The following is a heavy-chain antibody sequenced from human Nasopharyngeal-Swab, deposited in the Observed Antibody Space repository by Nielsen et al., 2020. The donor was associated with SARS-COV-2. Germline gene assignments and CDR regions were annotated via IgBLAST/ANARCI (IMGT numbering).Heavy chain of an antibody. D-gene: IGHD3-10*01. CDR1: GGSISSSSYY. Sequence: SETLSLTCTVSGGSISSSSYYWGWIRQPPGKGLEGMGSIYYSGSTYYNPSLKSRVTISVDTSKNQFSLKLSSVTAADTAVYYCARERGRGGIWNYYYSYMDVWGKGTTVTVSS. V-gene: IGHV4-39*07. J-gene: IGHJ6*03. CDR2: IYYSGST. CDR3: ARERGRGGIWNYYYSYMDV.